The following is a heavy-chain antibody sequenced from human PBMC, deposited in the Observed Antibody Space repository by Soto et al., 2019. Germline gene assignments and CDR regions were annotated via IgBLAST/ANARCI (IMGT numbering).Heavy chain of an antibody. CDR1: GFTFRSYG. D-gene: IGHD1-7*01. CDR3: AGWNYDY. V-gene: IGHV3-23*01. Sequence: EVQLLESGGGLVKPGGSLRLSCGASGFTFRSYGMMWVRQAPGKGLEWVSAISQRAGGNTYYADSVKGRFTISRDDSKNTLYLQMDGLRPEDTAQYYCAGWNYDYWGQGTQVTVSS. J-gene: IGHJ4*02. CDR2: ISQRAGGNT.